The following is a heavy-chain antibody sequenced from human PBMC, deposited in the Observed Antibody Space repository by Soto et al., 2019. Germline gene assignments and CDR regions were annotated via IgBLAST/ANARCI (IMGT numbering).Heavy chain of an antibody. CDR2: IYYSGST. CDR3: ARVGVVVASTFPERPDWYFDL. J-gene: IGHJ2*01. D-gene: IGHD2-15*01. CDR1: GGSISSGGYY. Sequence: QVQLQESGPGLVKPSQTLSLTCTVSGGSISSGGYYWSWIRQHPGKGLEWIGYIYYSGSTYYNPSHKSRVTISVYTFKSPFCRKLSSVTAADTAVYYCARVGVVVASTFPERPDWYFDLWGRGTLVTFAS. V-gene: IGHV4-31*03.